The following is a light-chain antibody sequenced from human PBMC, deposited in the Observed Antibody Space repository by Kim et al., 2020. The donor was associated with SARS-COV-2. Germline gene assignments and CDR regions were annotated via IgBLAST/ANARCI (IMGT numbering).Light chain of an antibody. J-gene: IGKJ2*01. CDR3: QQYGSSPYT. Sequence: LHPRERAPHSCRASPGVNSSYFAWYQQKPVQAPGLLIYGASSGATGTPDRFSGSGSGTDFTLTINRLEPEDFAVYYCQQYGSSPYTFGQGTKLEI. CDR2: GAS. V-gene: IGKV3-20*01. CDR1: PGVNSSY.